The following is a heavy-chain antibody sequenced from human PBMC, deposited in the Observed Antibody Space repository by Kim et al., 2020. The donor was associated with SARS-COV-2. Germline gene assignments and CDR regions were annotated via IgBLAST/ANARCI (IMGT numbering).Heavy chain of an antibody. V-gene: IGHV4-34*01. J-gene: IGHJ3*02. CDR3: ARGSPSCSSTSCPPPEDAFDI. CDR2: INHSGST. Sequence: SETMSLTCAVYGGSFSGYYWSWIRQPPGKGLEWIGEINHSGSTNYNPSLKSRVTISVDTSKNQFSLKLSSVTAADTDVYYCARGSPSCSSTSCPPPEDAFDIWGQGTMVTVSS. D-gene: IGHD2-2*01. CDR1: GGSFSGYY.